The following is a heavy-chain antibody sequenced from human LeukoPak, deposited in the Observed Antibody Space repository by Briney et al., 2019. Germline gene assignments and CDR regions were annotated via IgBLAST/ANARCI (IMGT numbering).Heavy chain of an antibody. Sequence: SETLSLTCAVYGGSFSGYYWSWTRQPPGKGLEWIGEINHSGSTNYNPSLKSRVTISVDTSKNQFSLKLSSVTAADTAVYYCARDGEQQLLFDYWGQGTLVTVSS. CDR3: ARDGEQQLLFDY. J-gene: IGHJ4*02. CDR1: GGSFSGYY. CDR2: INHSGST. D-gene: IGHD6-13*01. V-gene: IGHV4-34*01.